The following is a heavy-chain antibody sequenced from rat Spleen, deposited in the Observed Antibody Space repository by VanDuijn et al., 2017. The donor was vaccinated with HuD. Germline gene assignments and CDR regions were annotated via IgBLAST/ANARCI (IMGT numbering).Heavy chain of an antibody. D-gene: IGHD1-11*01. CDR3: ARHGYGYSVMDA. Sequence: EVQLVESGGGLVQPGRSLKLSYAASGFTFSDYNMAWVRQAPKKGLEWVATISYDGSSTYYRDSVKGRFTISRDNAKSTLYLQMDSLRSEDTATYYCARHGYGYSVMDAWGQGASVTVSS. CDR1: GFTFSDYN. J-gene: IGHJ4*01. V-gene: IGHV5-7*01. CDR2: ISYDGSST.